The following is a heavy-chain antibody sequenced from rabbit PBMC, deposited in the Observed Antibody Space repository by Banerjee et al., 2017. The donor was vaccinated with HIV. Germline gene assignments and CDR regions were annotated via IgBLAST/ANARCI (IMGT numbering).Heavy chain of an antibody. V-gene: IGHV1S45*01. Sequence: QEQLVESGGGLVQPEGSLTLTCTASGFTISGYWMSWVRQAPGKGLEWIGYINTGSGSTDYASWAKGRFTISKTSSTTVTLQMTSLTAADTATYFCARDRDGDAGYGSLALWGQGTLVTVS. J-gene: IGHJ4*01. CDR2: INTGSGST. CDR3: ARDRDGDAGYGSLAL. CDR1: GFTISGYW. D-gene: IGHD7-1*01.